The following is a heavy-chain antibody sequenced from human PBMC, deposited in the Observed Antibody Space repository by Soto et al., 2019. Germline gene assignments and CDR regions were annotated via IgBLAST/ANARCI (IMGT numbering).Heavy chain of an antibody. V-gene: IGHV4-31*03. CDR2: IYYSGST. CDR1: GGSISSGGYY. CDR3: ARVFSDGSSFFDP. D-gene: IGHD6-13*01. Sequence: SETLSLTCTVSGGSISSGGYYWSWIRQHPGKGLEWIGYIYYSGSTYYNPSLKSRVTISVDTSKNQFSLKLSSVTAADTAVYYCARVFSDGSSFFDPRGQGTLVTVSS. J-gene: IGHJ5*02.